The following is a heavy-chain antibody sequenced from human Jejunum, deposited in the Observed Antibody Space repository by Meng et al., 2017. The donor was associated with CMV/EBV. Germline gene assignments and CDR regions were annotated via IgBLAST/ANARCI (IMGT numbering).Heavy chain of an antibody. D-gene: IGHD1-20*01. CDR1: GSFGGYY. V-gene: IGHV4-34*01. Sequence: GSFGGYYWSWLRQPPGKGLEWIGEINHSGSTNYNPSLKSRVTISVDTSKNQFSLKLSSVTAADTAVYYCARVSGLTGTRRGAFDIWGQGTMVTVSS. CDR3: ARVSGLTGTRRGAFDI. J-gene: IGHJ3*02. CDR2: INHSGST.